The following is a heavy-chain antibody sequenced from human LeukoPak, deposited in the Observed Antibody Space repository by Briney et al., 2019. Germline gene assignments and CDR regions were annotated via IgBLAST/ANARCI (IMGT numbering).Heavy chain of an antibody. CDR1: GGSFSGYY. Sequence: PSETLSLTCAVYGGSFSGYYWSWIRQPPGKGLEWIGEINHSGSTNYNPSLKSRVTMSVDTSKNQFSLKLSSVTAADTAVYYCAKGGYYDYVWGSYRFAYWGQGTLVTVSS. CDR3: AKGGYYDYVWGSYRFAY. CDR2: INHSGST. D-gene: IGHD3-16*02. V-gene: IGHV4-34*01. J-gene: IGHJ4*02.